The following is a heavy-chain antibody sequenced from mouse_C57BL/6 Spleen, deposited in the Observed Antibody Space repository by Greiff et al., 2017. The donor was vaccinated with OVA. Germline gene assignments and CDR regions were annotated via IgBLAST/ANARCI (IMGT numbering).Heavy chain of an antibody. Sequence: EVHLVESGGDLVKPGGSLKLSCAASGFTFSSYGMSWVRQTPDKRLEWVATISSGGSYTYYPDSVKGRFTISRDNAKNTLYLQMSSLKSEDTAMYYCARLWEYYFDYWGQGTTLTVSS. V-gene: IGHV5-6*01. CDR1: GFTFSSYG. D-gene: IGHD4-1*01. CDR2: ISSGGSYT. J-gene: IGHJ2*01. CDR3: ARLWEYYFDY.